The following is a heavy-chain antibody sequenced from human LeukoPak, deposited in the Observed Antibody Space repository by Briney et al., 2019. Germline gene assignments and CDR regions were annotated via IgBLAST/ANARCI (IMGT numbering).Heavy chain of an antibody. Sequence: ASVKVSCKASGYIFTNYGITWVRQATGQGLEWMGWMNPQSGNTGYAQKFQGRVTMTRDTSTRTAYMELSSLKSEDTAVYYCARVKGSSSWALLFEYWGQGTLVTVSS. J-gene: IGHJ4*02. CDR2: MNPQSGNT. CDR3: ARVKGSSSWALLFEY. D-gene: IGHD6-13*01. CDR1: GYIFTNYG. V-gene: IGHV1-8*02.